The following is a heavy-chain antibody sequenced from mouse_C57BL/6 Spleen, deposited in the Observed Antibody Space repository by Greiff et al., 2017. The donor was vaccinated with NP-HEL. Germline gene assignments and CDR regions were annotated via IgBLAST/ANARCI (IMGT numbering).Heavy chain of an antibody. CDR1: GYTFTDYY. V-gene: IGHV1-19*01. D-gene: IGHD1-1*01. CDR2: INPYNGGT. J-gene: IGHJ2*01. Sequence: VQLQQSGPVLVKPGASVKMSCKASGYTFTDYYMNWVKQSHGKSLEWIGVINPYNGGTSYNQKFKDKATLTVDKSSSTAYMQLSSLTSEDSAVYYCARSPYYGSSFYYFDYWGQGTTLTVSS. CDR3: ARSPYYGSSFYYFDY.